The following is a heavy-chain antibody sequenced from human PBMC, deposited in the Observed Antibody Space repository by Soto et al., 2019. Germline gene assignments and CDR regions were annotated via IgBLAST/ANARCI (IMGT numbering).Heavy chain of an antibody. CDR1: GYTFTGYY. J-gene: IGHJ4*02. CDR2: INPNSGGT. D-gene: IGHD2-15*01. V-gene: IGHV1-2*04. CDR3: ALGYCSGGSCFPLAY. Sequence: ASVKVSCKASGYTFTGYYMHWVRQAPGQGLEWMGWINPNSGGTNYAQKFQGWVTMTRDTSISTAYMELSRLRSDDTAVYYCALGYCSGGSCFPLAYWGQGTLVTV.